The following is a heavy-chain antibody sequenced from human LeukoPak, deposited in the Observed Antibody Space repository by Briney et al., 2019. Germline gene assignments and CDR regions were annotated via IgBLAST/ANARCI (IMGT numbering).Heavy chain of an antibody. D-gene: IGHD1-1*01. J-gene: IGHJ4*02. CDR2: ITWNSDDM. CDR1: GFSFEAYG. CDR3: TRVTSWRTGFDY. V-gene: IGHV3-9*01. Sequence: PGWSLRLSCAASGFSFEAYGMYWVRQAPGKGLEWVSGITWNSDDMAYADSVKGRFTISRDNAKNCLYLQMNSLTVEDTALYYCTRVTSWRTGFDYWGQGTLVTVSS.